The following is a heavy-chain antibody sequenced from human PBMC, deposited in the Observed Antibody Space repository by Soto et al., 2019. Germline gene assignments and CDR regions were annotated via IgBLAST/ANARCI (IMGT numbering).Heavy chain of an antibody. CDR3: ARGLGVRQWPVTLRATWFDP. CDR2: INHSGST. D-gene: IGHD6-19*01. Sequence: SETLSLTCAVYGGSFSGYYWSWIRQPPGKGLEWIGEINHSGSTNYNPSLKSRVTISVDTSKNQFSLKLSSVTAADTAVYYCARGLGVRQWPVTLRATWFDPRGQGTLVTVSS. V-gene: IGHV4-34*01. J-gene: IGHJ5*02. CDR1: GGSFSGYY.